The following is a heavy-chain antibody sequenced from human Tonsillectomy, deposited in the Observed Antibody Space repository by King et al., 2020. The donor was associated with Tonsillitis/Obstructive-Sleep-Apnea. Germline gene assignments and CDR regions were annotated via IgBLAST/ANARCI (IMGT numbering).Heavy chain of an antibody. J-gene: IGHJ6*02. CDR2: ITSSGSKI. V-gene: IGHV3-48*03. CDR1: GFTFSSYE. D-gene: IGHD3-22*01. Sequence: VQLVESGGGLVQPGVSLKLSCAASGFTFSSYEMNWVRQAPRKGLEWVSYITSSGSKIYYADSVKGRFTISRDNAKNTLSLQMNSLRAEDTAVYYCARENSSSGFYYYGMDVWGQGTTVTVSS. CDR3: ARENSSSGFYYYGMDV.